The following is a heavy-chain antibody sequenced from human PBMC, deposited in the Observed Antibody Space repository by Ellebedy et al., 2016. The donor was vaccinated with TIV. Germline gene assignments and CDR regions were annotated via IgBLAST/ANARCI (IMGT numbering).Heavy chain of an antibody. D-gene: IGHD5-18*01. Sequence: ASVKVSCKASGYTFTGYYMHWVRQAPGQGLEWMGWINPNSGGTNYAQKFQGRVTVTRDTSIRTAYMELSRLRSDDTAGYYCAAVRIQIWFPNWFDPWGQGTLVTVSS. V-gene: IGHV1-2*02. CDR1: GYTFTGYY. CDR3: AAVRIQIWFPNWFDP. CDR2: INPNSGGT. J-gene: IGHJ5*02.